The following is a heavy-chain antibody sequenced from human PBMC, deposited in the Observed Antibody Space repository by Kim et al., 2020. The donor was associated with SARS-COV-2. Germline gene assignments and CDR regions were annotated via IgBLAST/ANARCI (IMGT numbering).Heavy chain of an antibody. V-gene: IGHV4-61*01. D-gene: IGHD1-26*01. Sequence: SETLSLTCTVSGGSVSSGSYYWSWIRQPPGKGLEWIGYIYYSGSTNYNPPLKSRVTISVETSKNQFSLKLSSVTAADTAVYYCARVTSGSYDAFDIWGQGTMVTVSS. CDR2: IYYSGST. J-gene: IGHJ3*02. CDR3: ARVTSGSYDAFDI. CDR1: GGSVSSGSYY.